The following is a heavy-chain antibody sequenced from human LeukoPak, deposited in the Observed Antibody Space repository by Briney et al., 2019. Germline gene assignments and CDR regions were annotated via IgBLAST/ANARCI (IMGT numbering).Heavy chain of an antibody. CDR3: ARAGTPLITFGGVIVILWFDP. CDR1: GYTFTSYG. Sequence: ASVKVSCKASGYTFTSYGISWVRQAPGQGLEWMGWISAYNGNTNYAQKLQGRVTMTTDTSMSTAYMELSSLRSEDTAVYYRARAGTPLITFGGVIVILWFDPWGQGTLVTVSS. D-gene: IGHD3-16*02. J-gene: IGHJ5*02. CDR2: ISAYNGNT. V-gene: IGHV1-18*01.